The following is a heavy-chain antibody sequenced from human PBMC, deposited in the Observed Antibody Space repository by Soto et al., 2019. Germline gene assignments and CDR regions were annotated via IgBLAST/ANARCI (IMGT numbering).Heavy chain of an antibody. Sequence: SETLSLTCPVSGGSISSGFYYWSWIRQHPGKGLEWIGYIYYSGSTYYNPSLKSRVTISVDTSKNQFSLKLSSVTAADTAVYYCARGGRGNYDFWSGSPYYYMDVWGKGTTVTVSS. D-gene: IGHD3-3*01. CDR1: GGSISSGFYY. CDR2: IYYSGST. J-gene: IGHJ6*03. V-gene: IGHV4-31*03. CDR3: ARGGRGNYDFWSGSPYYYMDV.